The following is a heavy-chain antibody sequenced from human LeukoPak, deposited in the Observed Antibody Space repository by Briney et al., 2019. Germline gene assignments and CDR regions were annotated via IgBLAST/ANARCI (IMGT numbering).Heavy chain of an antibody. J-gene: IGHJ4*02. V-gene: IGHV4-59*01. Sequence: KTSETLSLTCTVSGGSISTYYWSWIRLPPGKGLEWIGYISNSGSTNYNPSLKSRVTMSVATSKNQFSLKLNSVTAADTAVYYCARGIEGYCSGGRCYYFDYWGQGTLVTVSS. CDR1: GGSISTYY. CDR3: ARGIEGYCSGGRCYYFDY. CDR2: ISNSGST. D-gene: IGHD2-15*01.